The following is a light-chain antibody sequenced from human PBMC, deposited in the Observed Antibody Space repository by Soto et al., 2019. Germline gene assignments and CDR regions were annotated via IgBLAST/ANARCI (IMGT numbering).Light chain of an antibody. CDR3: QVWDSSSDHPV. CDR1: NIGSKS. CDR2: YDS. V-gene: IGLV3-21*04. Sequence: SYELTQPPSVSVAPGKTAGITWGGNNIGSKSVHWYQQKPGQAPVLVIYYDSDRPSGIPERFSGSNSGNTATLTISRVEARDEADYYCQVWDSSSDHPVFGGGTKLTVL. J-gene: IGLJ2*01.